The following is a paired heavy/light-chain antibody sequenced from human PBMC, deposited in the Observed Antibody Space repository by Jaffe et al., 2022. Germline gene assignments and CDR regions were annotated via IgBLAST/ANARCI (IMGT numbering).Heavy chain of an antibody. Sequence: EVQLVESGGGLVQPGGSLRLSCTASGFTFTNYWMSWVRQAPGKGLEWLANIEHYGNQIYYADSVKGRFTISRDNAKNSLYLQMNTLTADDTAVYYCATVPPISVPLPGDYWGQGTQVTVSS. CDR3: ATVPPISVPLPGDY. CDR2: IEHYGNQI. CDR1: GFTFTNYW. J-gene: IGHJ4*02. V-gene: IGHV3-7*01. D-gene: IGHD1-20*01.
Light chain of an antibody. Sequence: QTVVTQEASYSVSPRGTVTLTCGLNSGSVSTNHYPSWYQQTPGQAPRTLLYSTNIRSSGVPARFSGSILGNKAALTITGAQADDESDYYCALYLGSGISVFGGGTKLTVL. CDR3: ALYLGSGISV. V-gene: IGLV8-61*01. CDR2: STN. CDR1: SGSVSTNHY. J-gene: IGLJ3*02.